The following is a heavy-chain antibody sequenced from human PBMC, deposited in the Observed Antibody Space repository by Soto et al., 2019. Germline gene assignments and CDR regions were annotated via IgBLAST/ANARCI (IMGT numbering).Heavy chain of an antibody. CDR3: GRGLAYFDY. V-gene: IGHV4-30-2*01. Sequence: SGTLSLTCAVSGGSISSGGYSWSWIRQPPGKGLEWIGYIYHSGSTYYNPSLKSRVTISVDSSKNQISLKMRSVTAADTAVYYCGRGLAYFDYWGQGTLVTVSS. CDR2: IYHSGST. CDR1: GGSISSGGYS. J-gene: IGHJ4*02. D-gene: IGHD4-17*01.